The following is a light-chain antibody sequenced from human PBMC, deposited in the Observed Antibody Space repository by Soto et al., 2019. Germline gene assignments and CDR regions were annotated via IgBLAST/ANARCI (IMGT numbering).Light chain of an antibody. J-gene: IGLJ2*01. Sequence: QSALTQPASVSGSPGQSITISCTGTSSDVGAYNFVSWYQHHPGTAPKLLIFEGSKRPSGVSNRFSGSKSGNTASLTISGLQAEDEADYHCCSYGGFSTFVIFGGGTKLTVL. CDR1: SSDVGAYNF. CDR2: EGS. CDR3: CSYGGFSTFVI. V-gene: IGLV2-23*03.